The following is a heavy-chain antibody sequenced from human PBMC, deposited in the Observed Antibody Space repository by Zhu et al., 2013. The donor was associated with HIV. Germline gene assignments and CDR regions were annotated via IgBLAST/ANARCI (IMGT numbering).Heavy chain of an antibody. CDR1: GYTFASYD. Sequence: QVQLVQSGAEVKRPGASVKVSCKASGYTFASYDIAWVRQATGEGLEWMGWMNPKSGNTGFTQKFQGRVTMTGNTSISTAYMELTGLISEDTATYYCSRVRSLKGDFPPGASDPWGPREPRSPSPQ. CDR2: MNPKSGNT. J-gene: IGHJ5*02. V-gene: IGHV1-8*01. D-gene: IGHD3-10*01. CDR3: SRVRSLKGDFPPGASDP.